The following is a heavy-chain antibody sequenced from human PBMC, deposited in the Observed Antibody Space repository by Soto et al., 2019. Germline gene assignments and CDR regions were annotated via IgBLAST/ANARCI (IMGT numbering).Heavy chain of an antibody. Sequence: QVQLQESGPGLVKPSGTLSLTCAVSGGSISSSNWWSWVRQPPGKGLEWIGEIYHSGSTNYNPSLHSRVPTSVDTSKLPSSLKLSSVTAADTAVYYCARVYSSGFAYWAQGTLVTVSS. V-gene: IGHV4-4*02. J-gene: IGHJ4*02. CDR2: IYHSGST. D-gene: IGHD6-19*01. CDR3: ARVYSSGFAY. CDR1: GGSISSSNW.